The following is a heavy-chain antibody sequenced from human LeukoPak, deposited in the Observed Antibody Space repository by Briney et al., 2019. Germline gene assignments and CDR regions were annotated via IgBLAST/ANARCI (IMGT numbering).Heavy chain of an antibody. Sequence: SETLSLTCTVSGGSISSYYWSWIRQPPGKGLEWIGYIYYSGSTNYNPSLKSRVTISVDTSKNQFSLKLSSVTAADTAVYYCARVSYDYVWGKYYYYYYYMDVWGKGTTVTISS. CDR2: IYYSGST. D-gene: IGHD3-16*01. CDR1: GGSISSYY. CDR3: ARVSYDYVWGKYYYYYYYMDV. V-gene: IGHV4-59*01. J-gene: IGHJ6*03.